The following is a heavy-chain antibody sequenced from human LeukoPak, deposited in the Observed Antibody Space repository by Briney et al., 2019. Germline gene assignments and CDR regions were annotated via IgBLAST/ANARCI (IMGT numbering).Heavy chain of an antibody. CDR1: GFTFSSYS. CDR3: ARDDRYYYDSSGYSGY. D-gene: IGHD3-22*01. Sequence: PGGSLRLSCAASGFTFSSYSMNWVRQAPGKGLEWVSYISSSSSTIYYADSVKGRFTISRDNAKNSLYLQMNSLRAEDTAVYYCARDDRYYYDSSGYSGYWGQGTLVTVSS. CDR2: ISSSSSTI. V-gene: IGHV3-48*01. J-gene: IGHJ4*02.